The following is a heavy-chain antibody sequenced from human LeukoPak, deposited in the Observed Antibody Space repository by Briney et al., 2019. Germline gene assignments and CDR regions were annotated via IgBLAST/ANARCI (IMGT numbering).Heavy chain of an antibody. V-gene: IGHV3-33*06. J-gene: IGHJ4*02. Sequence: HPGTSLRLSCAASGFTFSHYAMHWVRQAPGKGLEWVAVIWYDGSHDTYTDSVKGRFTVSRDNFKNALHLQMNSLRVEDTAVYYCAKEGDNCISSGCHKRGFDYWAREPWSPSLQ. CDR2: IWYDGSHD. CDR3: AKEGDNCISSGCHKRGFDY. CDR1: GFTFSHYA. D-gene: IGHD2-2*01.